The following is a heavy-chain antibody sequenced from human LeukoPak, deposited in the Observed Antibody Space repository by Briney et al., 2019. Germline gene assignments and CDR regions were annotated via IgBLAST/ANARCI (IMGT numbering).Heavy chain of an antibody. J-gene: IGHJ4*02. CDR2: IYHSGST. CDR1: GDSISSGDYY. CDR3: ASLGPRKTFDY. V-gene: IGHV4-61*10. Sequence: PSETLSLTCTVSGDSISSGDYYWSWIRQPAGKGLEWIGEIYHSGSTNYNPSLKSRVTISVDKSKNQFSLKLSSVTAADTAVYYCASLGPRKTFDYWGQGTLVTVSS. D-gene: IGHD7-27*01.